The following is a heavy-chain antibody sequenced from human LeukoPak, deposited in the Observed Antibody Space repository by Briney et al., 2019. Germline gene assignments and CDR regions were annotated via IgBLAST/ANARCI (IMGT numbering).Heavy chain of an antibody. Sequence: SETLSLTCAVYGGSFSGYYWSWIRQPPGKGLEGIVEIKHSGSTNYNPSLKSRVTISVETSKNQFSLKLSTVTAADTAVYYCARALTWDKLTFDIWGQGTMVTVSS. CDR1: GGSFSGYY. V-gene: IGHV4-34*01. J-gene: IGHJ3*02. D-gene: IGHD1-26*01. CDR3: ARALTWDKLTFDI. CDR2: IKHSGST.